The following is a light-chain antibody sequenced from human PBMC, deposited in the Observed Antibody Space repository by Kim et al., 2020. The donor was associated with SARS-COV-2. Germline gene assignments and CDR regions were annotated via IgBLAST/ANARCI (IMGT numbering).Light chain of an antibody. Sequence: ASIGDKVTITCQASQGIRGDLARYQQRPGKARRLLIDAAYSLHEGVSSRVKGTGSGTDFALTISSLQPEDSATYDGLRDDDYPRTFGGGTKVDIK. J-gene: IGKJ4*01. CDR2: AAY. V-gene: IGKV1-6*01. CDR1: QGIRGD. CDR3: LRDDDYPRT.